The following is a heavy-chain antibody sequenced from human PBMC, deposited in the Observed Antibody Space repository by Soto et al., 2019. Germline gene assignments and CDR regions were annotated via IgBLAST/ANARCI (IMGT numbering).Heavy chain of an antibody. CDR2: IYSGGYT. V-gene: IGHV3-53*01. CDR3: ASGPGGGGY. D-gene: IGHD3-10*01. CDR1: GFTVSNNY. J-gene: IGHJ4*02. Sequence: EVQLVESGGGLIQPGGSLRLSCAVSGFTVSNNYMSWVRQAPGKGLEGVSVIYSGGYTAYGDSVKGRFTISRDNSKTILYLQINRWGAGDGAFYWCASGPGGGGYWGQGTLVTVSS.